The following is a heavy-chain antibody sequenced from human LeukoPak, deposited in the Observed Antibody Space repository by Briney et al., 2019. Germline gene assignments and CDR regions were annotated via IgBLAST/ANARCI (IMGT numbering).Heavy chain of an antibody. CDR2: IYYSGST. Sequence: PSETLSLTCTVSGGSISSSSYYWGWIRQPPGKGLEWIGSIYYSGSTYYNPSLKSRVTISVDTSKNQFSLKLSSVTAAATAVYYGARRTILGASYDCWGPGALVTVS. CDR3: ARRTILGASYDC. D-gene: IGHD1-26*01. CDR1: GGSISSSSYY. J-gene: IGHJ4*02. V-gene: IGHV4-39*01.